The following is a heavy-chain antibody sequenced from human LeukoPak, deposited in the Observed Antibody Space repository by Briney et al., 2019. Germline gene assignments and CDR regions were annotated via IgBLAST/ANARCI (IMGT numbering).Heavy chain of an antibody. CDR3: ARVSSGYDSVDY. Sequence: SETLSLTCTVSGYSISSGYYWGWIRQPPGKGLEWIGSIYHSGSTYYNPSLKSRVTISVDTSKNQFSLKLSSVTAADTAVYYCARVSSGYDSVDYWGQGTLVTVSS. J-gene: IGHJ4*02. V-gene: IGHV4-38-2*02. D-gene: IGHD5-12*01. CDR2: IYHSGST. CDR1: GYSISSGYY.